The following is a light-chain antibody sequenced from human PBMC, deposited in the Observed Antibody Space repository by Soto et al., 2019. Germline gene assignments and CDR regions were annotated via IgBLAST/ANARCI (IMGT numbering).Light chain of an antibody. Sequence: ESVLRQSPDSLSMSPGEVATLSCRASQSVGGDLAWYRQKPGQAPRLLIYGASSRATGIPDRFSGSGSGTDFTLTISRLEPEDFAVYYCQQYGSSLTFGGGTKVDIK. CDR3: QQYGSSLT. V-gene: IGKV3-20*01. CDR2: GAS. CDR1: QSVGGD. J-gene: IGKJ4*01.